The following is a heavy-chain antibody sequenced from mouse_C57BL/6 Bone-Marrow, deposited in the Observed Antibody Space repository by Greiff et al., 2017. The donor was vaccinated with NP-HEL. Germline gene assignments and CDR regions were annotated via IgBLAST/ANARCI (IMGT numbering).Heavy chain of an antibody. D-gene: IGHD1-1*01. J-gene: IGHJ4*01. CDR2: IRSKSSNYAT. Sequence: EVQVVESGGGLVQPKGSLKLSCAASGFTFNTYAMHWVRQAPGKGLEWVARIRSKSSNYATYYADSVKDRFTISRDDSQSMLYLQMNNLKTEYTAMYYCVRGGYYYGSSYDYAMDYWGQGTSVTVSS. CDR1: GFTFNTYA. V-gene: IGHV10-3*01. CDR3: VRGGYYYGSSYDYAMDY.